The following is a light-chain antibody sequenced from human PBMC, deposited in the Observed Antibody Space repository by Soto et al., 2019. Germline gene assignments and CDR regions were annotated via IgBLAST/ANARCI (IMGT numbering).Light chain of an antibody. CDR2: GAS. CDR3: QQYGSSPGT. V-gene: IGKV3-20*01. J-gene: IGKJ1*01. CDR1: QSVSSSY. Sequence: EIVLTQSPGTLSLSPGERATLSCRASQSVSSSYLAWYQQKPGQAPRRLIYGASSMSTGIPDRFSVSGSGTDFTLSISRLEPEDLAVYYCQQYGSSPGTFGQGTKVESK.